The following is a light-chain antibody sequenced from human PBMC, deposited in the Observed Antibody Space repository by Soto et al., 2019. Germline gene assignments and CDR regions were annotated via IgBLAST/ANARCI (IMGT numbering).Light chain of an antibody. CDR1: QGIRNA. CDR2: AAS. CDR3: LQHNSYPYT. Sequence: DLPMTQSPSSLSASVGDRVTITCRASQGIRNALGWYQQKPGNAPKRLIYAASTLESGVPSRFSGSGSGTEFTLTVSSLQPEDFATYYCLQHNSYPYTFGQGTRLEIK. V-gene: IGKV1-17*01. J-gene: IGKJ2*01.